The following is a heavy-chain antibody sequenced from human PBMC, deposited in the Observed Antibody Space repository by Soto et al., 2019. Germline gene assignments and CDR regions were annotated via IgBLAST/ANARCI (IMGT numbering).Heavy chain of an antibody. V-gene: IGHV1-69*02. CDR2: IIPILGIA. CDR1: GGTFSSYT. D-gene: IGHD2-15*01. J-gene: IGHJ4*02. CDR3: ARGSGYCSGGSCYSPIGY. Sequence: QVQLVQSGAEVKKPGSSVKVSCKASGGTFSSYTISWVRQAPGQGLEWMGRIIPILGIANYAQKFQGRVTITADKSTSTAYMELSSLRSGDTAVYYCARGSGYCSGGSCYSPIGYWGQGTLVTVSS.